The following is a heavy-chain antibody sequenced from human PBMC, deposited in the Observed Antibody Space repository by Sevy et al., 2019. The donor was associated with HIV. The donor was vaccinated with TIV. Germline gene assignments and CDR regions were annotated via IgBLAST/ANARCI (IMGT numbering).Heavy chain of an antibody. CDR2: IKHDGSEK. Sequence: GGSLRLSCAASGFSFNNHWMSWVRQAPEKGLEWVANIKHDGSEKYYADSLEGRFAVSRDNAKNSLFLQINSLRVEDTAVYFGARLPTGLQSFNYLLSTYFDSWGQGTLVTVSS. J-gene: IGHJ4*02. CDR1: GFSFNNHW. CDR3: ARLPTGLQSFNYLLSTYFDS. D-gene: IGHD3-9*01. V-gene: IGHV3-7*01.